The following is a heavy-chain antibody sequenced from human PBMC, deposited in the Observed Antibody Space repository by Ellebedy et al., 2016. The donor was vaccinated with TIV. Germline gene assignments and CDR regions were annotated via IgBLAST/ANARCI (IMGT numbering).Heavy chain of an antibody. CDR3: ARDLVRDTAMVSVRYNWFDP. CDR1: GFTFSSYS. CDR2: ISSSSSYI. V-gene: IGHV3-21*01. Sequence: GGSLRLSXAASGFTFSSYSMNWVRQAPGKGLEWVSSISSSSSYIYYADSVKGRFTISRDNAKNSLYLQMNSLRAEDTAVYYCARDLVRDTAMVSVRYNWFDPWGQGTLVTVSS. D-gene: IGHD5-18*01. J-gene: IGHJ5*02.